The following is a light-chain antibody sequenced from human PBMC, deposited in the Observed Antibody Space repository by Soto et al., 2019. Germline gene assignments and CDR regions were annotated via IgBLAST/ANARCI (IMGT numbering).Light chain of an antibody. CDR1: SSDVGGYNY. Sequence: QSALTQPPSASGSPGQSVTISCTGTSSDVGGYNYVSWYQQHPGKAPKLIIYEVSKRPSGVPDRFSGSKSGNTASLTVSGLQAEDEADYYCISYALTAYVFGTGTMVTVL. J-gene: IGLJ1*01. CDR3: ISYALTAYV. CDR2: EVS. V-gene: IGLV2-8*01.